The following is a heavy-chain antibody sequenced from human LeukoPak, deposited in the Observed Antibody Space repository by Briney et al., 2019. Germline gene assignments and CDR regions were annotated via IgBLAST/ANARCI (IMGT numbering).Heavy chain of an antibody. CDR2: INGDGSST. CDR1: GFTFSSYW. J-gene: IGHJ6*02. CDR3: ARDPYSGYDRSLDV. Sequence: GGSLRLSCAASGFTFSSYWMHWVRQAPGKGLVWVSRINGDGSSTNYADSVRGRFTISRDNAKNTLYLQMNSLRAEGTAVFYCARDPYSGYDRSLDVWGQGTTVTVSS. D-gene: IGHD5-12*01. V-gene: IGHV3-74*01.